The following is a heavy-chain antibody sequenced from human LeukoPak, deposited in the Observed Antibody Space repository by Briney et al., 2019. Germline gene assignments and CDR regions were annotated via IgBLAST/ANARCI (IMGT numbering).Heavy chain of an antibody. CDR2: INPSGST. V-gene: IGHV4-34*01. Sequence: GSLRLSCVVSGFTFSNYAMSWVRQAPGKGLEWIGDINPSGSTYYNPSLKSRLTISVDTSKNQFSLKLRSVTAADTAVYYCARGRHDITMIVVVMTSVSYYLDVWGKGTTVTVS. J-gene: IGHJ6*03. CDR1: GFTFSNYA. D-gene: IGHD3-22*01. CDR3: ARGRHDITMIVVVMTSVSYYLDV.